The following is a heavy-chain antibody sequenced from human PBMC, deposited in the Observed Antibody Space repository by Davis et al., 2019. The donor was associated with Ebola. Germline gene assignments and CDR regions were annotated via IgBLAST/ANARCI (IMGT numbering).Heavy chain of an antibody. D-gene: IGHD5-18*01. CDR1: GFTLSAYT. J-gene: IGHJ4*02. CDR2: ITSSPYI. V-gene: IGHV3-21*01. Sequence: GESLKISCAASGFTLSAYTMNWVRQALGKGLEWVSSITSSPYIYYAGSVKGRFTISRDYAKNSLYLQMNSLRADDTAVYYCATLDTPMACWGQGTLVTVSS. CDR3: ATLDTPMAC.